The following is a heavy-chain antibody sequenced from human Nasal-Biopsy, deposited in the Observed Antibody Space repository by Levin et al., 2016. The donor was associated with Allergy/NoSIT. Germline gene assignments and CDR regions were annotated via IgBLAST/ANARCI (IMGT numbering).Heavy chain of an antibody. CDR1: GYTFTAFY. J-gene: IGHJ4*02. D-gene: IGHD2-21*02. CDR2: INPNTADT. Sequence: ASVKVSCKGSGYTFTAFYMHWVRQAPGQGLEWMGWINPNTADTNYAQKFQDRVTLTRDTAVTTAYMELRRLRPDDTAVYYCAREITGHRSDLRVWGQGTLVTVSS. V-gene: IGHV1-2*02. CDR3: AREITGHRSDLRV.